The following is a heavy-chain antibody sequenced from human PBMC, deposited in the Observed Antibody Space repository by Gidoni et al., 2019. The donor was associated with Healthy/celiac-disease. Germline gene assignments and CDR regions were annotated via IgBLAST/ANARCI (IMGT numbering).Heavy chain of an antibody. CDR2: ISYDGRNK. J-gene: IGHJ4*02. CDR3: ARWPMVRGVISVDY. D-gene: IGHD3-10*01. Sequence: QVQLVESGGGVVQTGRSLRLSCAAPGFTFSSYAMHWVRQAPGKGMEWVAVISYDGRNKYYADSVKGRFTISRDNSKNTLYLQMNSLRAEDTAVYYCARWPMVRGVISVDYWGQGTLVTVSS. V-gene: IGHV3-30*04. CDR1: GFTFSSYA.